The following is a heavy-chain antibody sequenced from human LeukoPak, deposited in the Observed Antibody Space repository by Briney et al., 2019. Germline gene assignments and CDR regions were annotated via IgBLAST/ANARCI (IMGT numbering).Heavy chain of an antibody. Sequence: GGSLRLSCAASGFTFSNYAMSWVRQAPGKGLEWVSAISGSDGSTYYADSVKGRFTISRDNSKNTLYLQMNSLRAEDTAVYYCAKRGYYYDTSGYHEGYFDYWGQGTLVTVSS. CDR3: AKRGYYYDTSGYHEGYFDY. CDR2: ISGSDGST. V-gene: IGHV3-23*01. D-gene: IGHD3-22*01. CDR1: GFTFSNYA. J-gene: IGHJ4*02.